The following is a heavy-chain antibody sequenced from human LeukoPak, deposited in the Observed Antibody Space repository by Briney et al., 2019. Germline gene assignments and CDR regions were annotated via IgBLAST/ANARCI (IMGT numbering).Heavy chain of an antibody. CDR1: GFTFSSYG. Sequence: GGSLRLSCAASGFTFSSYGMHWVRQAPGKGLEWVAVISYDGSNKYYADSVKGRFTISRDNSKNTLYLQMNSLRAEDTAVYYCAKVEYSSSFFYYYYYYGMDVWGQGTTVTVSS. J-gene: IGHJ6*02. V-gene: IGHV3-30*18. D-gene: IGHD6-6*01. CDR2: ISYDGSNK. CDR3: AKVEYSSSFFYYYYYYGMDV.